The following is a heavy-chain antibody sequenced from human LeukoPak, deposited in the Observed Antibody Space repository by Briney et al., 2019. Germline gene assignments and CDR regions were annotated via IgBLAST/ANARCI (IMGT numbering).Heavy chain of an antibody. Sequence: HPGASLRLSCAASGFTFSSYSMCWVRQAPGKGPEWVSGIKESGDITYYADSVKGRFTISRDNSKNTLYMQMTSMRAEDKDKYYCAKYCSGATCSGYWGQGTLVTVSS. V-gene: IGHV3-23*01. CDR1: GFTFSSYS. D-gene: IGHD2-15*01. CDR2: IKESGDIT. CDR3: AKYCSGATCSGY. J-gene: IGHJ4*02.